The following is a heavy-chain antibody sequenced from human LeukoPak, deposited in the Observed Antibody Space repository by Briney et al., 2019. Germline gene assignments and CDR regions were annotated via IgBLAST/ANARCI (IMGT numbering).Heavy chain of an antibody. CDR1: GGSFSGYY. Sequence: PSETLSLTCAVYGGSFSGYYLSWIRQPPGKGLEWIGEINHSGSTNYNPSLKSRVTISVDTSKNQFSLKLSSVTAADTAVYYCARIGASHSSARTRNFDYWGQGTLVTVSS. V-gene: IGHV4-34*01. CDR3: ARIGASHSSARTRNFDY. J-gene: IGHJ4*02. CDR2: INHSGST. D-gene: IGHD2-15*01.